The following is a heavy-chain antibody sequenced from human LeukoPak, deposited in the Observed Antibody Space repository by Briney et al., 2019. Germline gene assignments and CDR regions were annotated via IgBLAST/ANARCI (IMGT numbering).Heavy chain of an antibody. CDR3: ARDQDIVVVVAALRQREMGGFDP. Sequence: ASVKVSCKASGYTFSNYDINWVRQSTGQGPEWMGWMNPKTGNTGYAQKFQGRVTMTRNTSISTAYMELSSLRSDDTAVYYCARDQDIVVVVAALRQREMGGFDPWGQGTLVTVSS. CDR1: GYTFSNYD. J-gene: IGHJ5*02. D-gene: IGHD2-15*01. CDR2: MNPKTGNT. V-gene: IGHV1-8*01.